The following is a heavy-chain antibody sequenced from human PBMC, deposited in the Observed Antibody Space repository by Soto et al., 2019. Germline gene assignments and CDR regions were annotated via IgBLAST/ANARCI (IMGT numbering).Heavy chain of an antibody. Sequence: QVQLVQSGAEVKNPGASVKVSCKASGYTFTTYGISWVRQAPGQGLEWMGWISAYNGNTNYAQKLQGRVTMTTDTPTTTAYVELTSLRSDATAVHDCAGDQYDGLGSHYCMDDWSKGTTVTVSA. D-gene: IGHD3-10*01. CDR3: AGDQYDGLGSHYCMDD. V-gene: IGHV1-18*01. J-gene: IGHJ6*04. CDR1: GYTFTTYG. CDR2: ISAYNGNT.